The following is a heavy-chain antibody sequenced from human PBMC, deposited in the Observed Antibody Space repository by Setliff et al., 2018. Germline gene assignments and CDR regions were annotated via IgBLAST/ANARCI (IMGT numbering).Heavy chain of an antibody. D-gene: IGHD6-13*01. CDR3: AREEPYSSSWSWFDP. Sequence: PSETLSLTCTVPGGSISSGSYYWSWIRQPAGKGLEWIGHIYTSGSTNYNPSLKSRVTISVDTSKNQFSLKLSSVTAADTAVYYCAREEPYSSSWSWFDPWGQGTLVTVSS. CDR2: IYTSGST. V-gene: IGHV4-61*09. CDR1: GGSISSGSYY. J-gene: IGHJ5*02.